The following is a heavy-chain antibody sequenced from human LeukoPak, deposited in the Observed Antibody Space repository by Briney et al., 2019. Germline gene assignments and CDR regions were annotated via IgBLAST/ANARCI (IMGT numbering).Heavy chain of an antibody. CDR2: ISGSSTFT. CDR1: GFTFSSYA. CDR3: ARTTGYSGYDYGY. D-gene: IGHD5-12*01. V-gene: IGHV3-21*04. Sequence: PGGSLRLSCAASGFTFSSYAMSWVRQAPGKGLEWVSYISGSSTFTNYADSVKGRFTISRDNAKNSLFLQMSSLRAEDTAVYYCARTTGYSGYDYGYWGQGTLVTVSS. J-gene: IGHJ4*02.